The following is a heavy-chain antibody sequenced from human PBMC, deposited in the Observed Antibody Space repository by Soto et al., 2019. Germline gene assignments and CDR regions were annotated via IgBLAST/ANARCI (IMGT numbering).Heavy chain of an antibody. D-gene: IGHD3-10*01. CDR2: INSDGTIT. V-gene: IGHV3-74*01. CDR3: AREYYGSGI. Sequence: EVQLVESGGALIQPGGSLRISCAASGFTFSAYWMFWVRQAPCKGLVWVSRINSDGTITDYADSVRGRFTISRDNAENTLYLQLNSLRVDDTAIYYCAREYYGSGIWGQGTLVTVSS. CDR1: GFTFSAYW. J-gene: IGHJ4*02.